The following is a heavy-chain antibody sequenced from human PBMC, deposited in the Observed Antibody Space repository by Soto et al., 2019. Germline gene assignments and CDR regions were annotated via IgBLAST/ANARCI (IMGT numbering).Heavy chain of an antibody. CDR2: ISGSGGST. V-gene: IGHV3-23*01. CDR3: AKASGIVVVVAAAGTTFDY. Sequence: EVQLLESGGGLVQPGGSLRLSCAASGFTFSSYAMSWVRQAPGKGLEWVSAISGSGGSTYYADSVKGRFTISRDNSKNTLYLQMNSLRAEDMAVYYWAKASGIVVVVAAAGTTFDYCGQGPLVTVSS. J-gene: IGHJ4*02. D-gene: IGHD2-15*01. CDR1: GFTFSSYA.